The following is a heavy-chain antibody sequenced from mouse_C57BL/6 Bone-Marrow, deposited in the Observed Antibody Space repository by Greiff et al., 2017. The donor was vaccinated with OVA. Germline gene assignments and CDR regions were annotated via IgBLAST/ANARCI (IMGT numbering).Heavy chain of an antibody. V-gene: IGHV1-54*01. J-gene: IGHJ2*01. CDR3: ARRGITTVVATKGYFDD. CDR1: GYAFTNYL. Sequence: QVQLQQSGAELVRPGTSVKVSCKASGYAFTNYLIEWVKQRPGQGLEWIGVINPGSGGTNYNEKFKGKATLTADKSSSTAYMQLSSLTSEDSAVYFCARRGITTVVATKGYFDDWGQGTTLTVSS. D-gene: IGHD1-1*01. CDR2: INPGSGGT.